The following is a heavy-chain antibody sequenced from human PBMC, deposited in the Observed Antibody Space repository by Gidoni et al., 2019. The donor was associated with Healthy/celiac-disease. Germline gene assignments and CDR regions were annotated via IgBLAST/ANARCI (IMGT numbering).Heavy chain of an antibody. J-gene: IGHJ6*02. CDR3: ATTTVVQLRGYYGMDV. CDR1: GGSFSGYY. D-gene: IGHD1-1*01. CDR2: INHSGST. V-gene: IGHV4-34*01. Sequence: QVQLQQWGAGLLKPSETLSLTCAVYGGSFSGYYWSWIRQPPGKGLEWIGEINHSGSTNYNPSLQSRVTISVATSKNQFSLKLSSVTAADTAVYYCATTTVVQLRGYYGMDVWGQGTTVTVSS.